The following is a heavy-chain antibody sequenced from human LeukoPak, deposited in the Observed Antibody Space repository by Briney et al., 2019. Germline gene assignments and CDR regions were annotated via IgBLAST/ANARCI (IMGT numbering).Heavy chain of an antibody. D-gene: IGHD3-10*01. J-gene: IGHJ4*02. CDR3: ARDYYGSGTYYRPLDY. CDR2: ISSSSSYI. Sequence: GGSQRLSCAASGFTFSSQSMNWVRQAPGKGLEWVTSISSSSSYIDYADSVKGRFTISRDNAKNSLYLQMNSLRAEDTAVYYCARDYYGSGTYYRPLDYWGQGTLVTVSS. CDR1: GFTFSSQS. V-gene: IGHV3-21*01.